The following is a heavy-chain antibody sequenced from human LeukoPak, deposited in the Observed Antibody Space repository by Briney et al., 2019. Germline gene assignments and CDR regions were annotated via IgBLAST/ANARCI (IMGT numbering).Heavy chain of an antibody. D-gene: IGHD5-12*01. V-gene: IGHV1-69*13. CDR1: GGTFSSYA. CDR2: IIPIFGTA. J-gene: IGHJ4*02. CDR3: ASRGYSGYDIVDY. Sequence: GASVTVSFKASGGTFSSYAISWVRQAPGQGLEWMGGIIPIFGTANCAQKFQGRVTITADESTSTAYMELSSLRSEDTAVYYCASRGYSGYDIVDYWGQGTLVTVAS.